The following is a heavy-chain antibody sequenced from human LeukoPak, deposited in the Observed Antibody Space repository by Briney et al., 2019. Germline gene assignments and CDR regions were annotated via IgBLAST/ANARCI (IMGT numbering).Heavy chain of an antibody. D-gene: IGHD6-13*01. CDR3: ARDPGYIYFDY. V-gene: IGHV7-4-1*02. CDR2: INTNTGNP. Sequence: ASVKVSCKASGYSFNSQGMNWVRQAPGQGLEWMGWINTNTGNPTYAQGFTGRFVFSLDTSVSTAYLQISSLKAEDTAVYYCARDPGYIYFDYWGQGTLVTVSS. CDR1: GYSFNSQG. J-gene: IGHJ4*02.